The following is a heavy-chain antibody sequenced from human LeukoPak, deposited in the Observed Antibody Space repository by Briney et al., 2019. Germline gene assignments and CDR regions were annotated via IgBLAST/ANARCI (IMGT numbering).Heavy chain of an antibody. J-gene: IGHJ4*02. CDR3: ARDSGTHYVH. Sequence: GGSLRLSCAASGFTFSSYSMNWVRQAPGKGLEWASSISSSHSYIYYADSVKGRFTISRDNAKNSLYLEMNSLRAEDTAVYYCARDSGTHYVHWGQGTLVTVSS. V-gene: IGHV3-21*01. CDR1: GFTFSSYS. D-gene: IGHD4-17*01. CDR2: ISSSHSYI.